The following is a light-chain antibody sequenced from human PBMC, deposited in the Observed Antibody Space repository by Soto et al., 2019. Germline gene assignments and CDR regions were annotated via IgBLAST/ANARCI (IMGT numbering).Light chain of an antibody. Sequence: DIQMTQSPSTLSGSVGDRVTITCQASQDISNSLNYYQQKPGKAPKLLIFDASSLESGTPSRFSGRRSGTQFTLTINGLQPDDSATYYCQQYHTYWWTFGQGTKVDIK. J-gene: IGKJ1*01. CDR1: QDISNS. V-gene: IGKV1-5*01. CDR3: QQYHTYWWT. CDR2: DAS.